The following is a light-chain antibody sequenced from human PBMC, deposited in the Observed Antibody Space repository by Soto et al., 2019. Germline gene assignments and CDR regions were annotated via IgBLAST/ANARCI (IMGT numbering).Light chain of an antibody. V-gene: IGKV3D-15*01. CDR3: QQYAYWPET. Sequence: EVMMTQFPDTVSVPAVETVTLSCGASQSVRTNLAWYQQRPGQAPRLLTHYASTRASDIPARFSGSGSGTNFTLAISSLQSEDFAVYYCQQYAYWPETFGQGTKVDIK. CDR1: QSVRTN. J-gene: IGKJ1*01. CDR2: YAS.